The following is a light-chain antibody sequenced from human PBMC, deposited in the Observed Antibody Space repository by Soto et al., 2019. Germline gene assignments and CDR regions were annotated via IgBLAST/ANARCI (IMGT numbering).Light chain of an antibody. V-gene: IGLV2-14*03. CDR2: DVA. CDR1: SSDIGRTYY. CDR3: SAYSSANSLFV. J-gene: IGLJ6*01. Sequence: QSALTQPASVSESPGQSITISCTGSSSDIGRTYYVSWSQHHPGKAPKLIIFDVANRASGVSSRFSGSKSGNTASLVISGLQPEDEADYYCSAYSSANSLFVFGSGTKVTVL.